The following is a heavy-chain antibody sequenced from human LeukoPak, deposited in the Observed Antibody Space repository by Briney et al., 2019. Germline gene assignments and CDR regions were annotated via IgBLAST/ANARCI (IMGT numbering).Heavy chain of an antibody. CDR2: ISSSRSTT. D-gene: IGHD3-10*01. Sequence: PGGSLRLSCAASGFTFSRYSMTWVRQAPGKGLEWISFISSSRSTTYYADSVKGRCTISRDNGKNTLYLQMNSLRAEDTAVYYCAKDLKVRLLWFGELLGGAFDIWGQGTMVTVSS. J-gene: IGHJ3*02. V-gene: IGHV3-48*01. CDR1: GFTFSRYS. CDR3: AKDLKVRLLWFGELLGGAFDI.